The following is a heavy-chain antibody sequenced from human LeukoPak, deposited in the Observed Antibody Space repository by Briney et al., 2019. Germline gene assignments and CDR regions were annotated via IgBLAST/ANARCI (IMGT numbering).Heavy chain of an antibody. D-gene: IGHD3-22*01. CDR3: ARGFTYYDSSGQVPFDY. V-gene: IGHV3-48*01. CDR1: GFTFSSYS. J-gene: IGHJ4*02. CDR2: ISGSSSTI. Sequence: GGSLRHSCAASGFTFSSYSMNWVRQAPGKGLEWGSYISGSSSTIYYADSVKGRFTISRDNGKNTLYLQMNSLRAEDTAVYYCARGFTYYDSSGQVPFDYWGQGTLVTVSS.